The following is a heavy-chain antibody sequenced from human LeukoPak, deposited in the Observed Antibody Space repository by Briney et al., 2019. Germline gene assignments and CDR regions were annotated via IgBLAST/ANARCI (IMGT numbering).Heavy chain of an antibody. CDR2: ISSSSNYI. J-gene: IGHJ4*02. CDR3: AREWEYYDILTGTTASFDY. D-gene: IGHD3-9*01. CDR1: GFTFSSYS. V-gene: IGHV3-21*01. Sequence: GGSLRLSCAASGFTFSSYSMNWVRQAPGKGLEWVSPISSSSNYIHYADSVKGRFTISRDNAKNSLYLQMNSLRAEDTAVYYCAREWEYYDILTGTTASFDYWGQGTLVTVSS.